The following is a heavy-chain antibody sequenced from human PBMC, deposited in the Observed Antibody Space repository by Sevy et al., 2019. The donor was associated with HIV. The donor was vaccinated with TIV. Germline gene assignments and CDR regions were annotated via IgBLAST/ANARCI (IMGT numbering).Heavy chain of an antibody. CDR2: ISGSGGST. D-gene: IGHD3-3*01. V-gene: IGHV3-23*01. CDR3: AKESRSGYLS. Sequence: GGSLRLSCTASGFIFNSYVISWVRQAPWKGLEWVSTISGSGGSTYYAESVKGRLTVSRDNSKNTVYLQMDSLRDEDTAVYYCAKESRSGYLSWGQGTLVTVSS. CDR1: GFIFNSYV. J-gene: IGHJ5*02.